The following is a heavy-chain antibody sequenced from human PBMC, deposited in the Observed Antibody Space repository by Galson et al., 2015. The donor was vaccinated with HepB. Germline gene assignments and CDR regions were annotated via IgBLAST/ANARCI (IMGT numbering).Heavy chain of an antibody. CDR2: ISFTNNFI. D-gene: IGHD3-9*01. CDR3: ARDARPRYGPLPGFHVFDY. J-gene: IGHJ4*02. V-gene: IGHV3-21*01. Sequence: SLRLSCAASGFTFSGYSMNWVRQAPGKGLEWVSSISFTNNFINYADSVKGRITISGDKAKNSLYLQMSSLRAEDTAVYYCARDARPRYGPLPGFHVFDYWGQGTLVAVSS. CDR1: GFTFSGYS.